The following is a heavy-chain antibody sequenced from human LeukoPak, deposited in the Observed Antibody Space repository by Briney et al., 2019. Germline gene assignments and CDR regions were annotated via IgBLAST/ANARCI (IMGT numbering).Heavy chain of an antibody. CDR1: GGSISSGSYY. J-gene: IGHJ4*02. Sequence: SETLSLTCSVSGGSISSGSYYWSWIRQPAGKGLEWIGRIYTRGSTNYNPSLKSRVTISVDTSKNQFSLKLSSVTAADTAVYYCASLSPIVVVVAATPKYLDYWGQGTLVTVSS. CDR2: IYTRGST. CDR3: ASLSPIVVVVAATPKYLDY. V-gene: IGHV4-61*02. D-gene: IGHD2-15*01.